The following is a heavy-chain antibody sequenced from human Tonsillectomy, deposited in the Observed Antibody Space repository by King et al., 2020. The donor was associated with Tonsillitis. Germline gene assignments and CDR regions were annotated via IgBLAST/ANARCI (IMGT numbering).Heavy chain of an antibody. D-gene: IGHD2-15*01. Sequence: VQLQQWGAGLLKPSETLSLTCAVYGGSFSGYYWSWLRQPPGKGLEWIGEINHSGSTNYNPSLKSRVTISVDTSKNQFSLKLSSVTAADTAVYYCARGYCSGGSCYNPYYYYYYMDVWGKGTTVTVSS. V-gene: IGHV4-34*01. J-gene: IGHJ6*03. CDR1: GGSFSGYY. CDR3: ARGYCSGGSCYNPYYYYYYMDV. CDR2: INHSGST.